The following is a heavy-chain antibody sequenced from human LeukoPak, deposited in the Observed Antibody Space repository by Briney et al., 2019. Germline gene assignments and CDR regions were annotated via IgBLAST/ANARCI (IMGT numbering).Heavy chain of an antibody. CDR1: GFTFSNAW. CDR2: IKSKTDGGTT. J-gene: IGHJ4*02. CDR3: TTIAQSGRREDYFDY. D-gene: IGHD3-3*01. V-gene: IGHV3-15*01. Sequence: PGGSLRLSCAASGFTFSNAWMSWVRQAPGKGLEWVGRIKSKTDGGTTDYAAPVKGRFTISRDDSKNTLYLQMNSLKTEDTAVYYCTTIAQSGRREDYFDYWGQGTLVTVSS.